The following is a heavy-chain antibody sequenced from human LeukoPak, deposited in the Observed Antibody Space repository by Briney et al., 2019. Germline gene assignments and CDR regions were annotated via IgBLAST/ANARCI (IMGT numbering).Heavy chain of an antibody. CDR1: GGSISSSSYY. D-gene: IGHD3-10*01. CDR2: IYYSGST. Sequence: PSETLSLTCTVSGGSISSSSYYWGWIRQPPGKGLEWIGSIYYSGSTYYNPSLKSRVTISVDTSKNQFSLKLSSVTAADTAVYYCARSPGGSGTRAFDIWGQGTMVTVSS. CDR3: ARSPGGSGTRAFDI. V-gene: IGHV4-39*01. J-gene: IGHJ3*02.